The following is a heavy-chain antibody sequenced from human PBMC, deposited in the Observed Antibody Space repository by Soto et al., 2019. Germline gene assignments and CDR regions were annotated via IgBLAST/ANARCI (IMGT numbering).Heavy chain of an antibody. CDR2: ISWNSGSI. D-gene: IGHD5-18*01. CDR1: GFTFDDYA. V-gene: IGHV3-9*01. CDR3: AKHITSYGYRAGLAWLDV. Sequence: GGSLRLCCAASGFTFDDYAMHWVRPAPGKGLGWVSGISWNSGSIGYADSVKGRFTISRDNANNSLYLQMNSLRAEDTALYYCAKHITSYGYRAGLAWLDVWGQGTTVTVSS. J-gene: IGHJ6*02.